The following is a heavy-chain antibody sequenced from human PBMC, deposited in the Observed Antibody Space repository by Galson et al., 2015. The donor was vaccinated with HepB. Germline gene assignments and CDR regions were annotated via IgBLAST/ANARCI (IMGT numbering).Heavy chain of an antibody. D-gene: IGHD5-18*01. Sequence: SVKVSCKASGYTFTSYGISWVRQAPGQGLEWMGWISAYNGNTNYAQKLQGRVTMTTDTSTSTAYMELRSLRSDDTAVYYCARVVYSYGYTIYYYGMDVWGQGTTVTVAS. J-gene: IGHJ6*02. V-gene: IGHV1-18*01. CDR3: ARVVYSYGYTIYYYGMDV. CDR1: GYTFTSYG. CDR2: ISAYNGNT.